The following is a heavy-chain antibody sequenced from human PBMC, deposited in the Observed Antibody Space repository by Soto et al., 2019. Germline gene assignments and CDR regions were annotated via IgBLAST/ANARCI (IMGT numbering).Heavy chain of an antibody. D-gene: IGHD2-15*01. J-gene: IGHJ3*02. Sequence: QVQLQESGPRLVKSSETLSLVCSVSGDSIIRSFWGWIRQSPGQGLQYIGYISASGVTDYDPSLKRRVTISVDTSKNQFSLKLTSVTAADTAVYYCARGAVDFSGPDSFDIWGQGTMVTVSS. CDR2: ISASGVT. CDR3: ARGAVDFSGPDSFDI. V-gene: IGHV4-59*01. CDR1: GDSIIRSF.